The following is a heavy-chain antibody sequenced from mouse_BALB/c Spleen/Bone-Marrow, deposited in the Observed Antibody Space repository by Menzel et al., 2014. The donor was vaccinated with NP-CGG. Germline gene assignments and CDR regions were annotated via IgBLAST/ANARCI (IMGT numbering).Heavy chain of an antibody. CDR3: ARSYYRFDPLPY. CDR1: GHTFTDYW. D-gene: IGHD2-14*01. V-gene: IGHV1-69*01. J-gene: IGHJ3*01. Sequence: VQVVESGAELVMPGASVKMSCKASGHTFTDYWMHWVKQRPGQGLEWIGAIDTSDSYTSYNQKFKGKATLTVDKSSSTAYMQLSSLTSEDSAVYYCARSYYRFDPLPYWGQGTLVTVSA. CDR2: IDTSDSYT.